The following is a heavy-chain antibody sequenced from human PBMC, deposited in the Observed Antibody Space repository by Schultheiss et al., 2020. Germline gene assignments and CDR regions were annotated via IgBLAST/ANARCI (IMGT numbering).Heavy chain of an antibody. Sequence: GGSMRLSCAASGFTFSDHYMDWVRQAPGKGLEWVGRTRNKANSYTTEYAASVKGRFTISRDDSKNSLYLQMNSLKTEDTAVYYCARGGSGSRDAFDIWGQGTMV. D-gene: IGHD1-26*01. CDR3: ARGGSGSRDAFDI. CDR2: TRNKANSYTT. V-gene: IGHV3-72*01. CDR1: GFTFSDHY. J-gene: IGHJ3*02.